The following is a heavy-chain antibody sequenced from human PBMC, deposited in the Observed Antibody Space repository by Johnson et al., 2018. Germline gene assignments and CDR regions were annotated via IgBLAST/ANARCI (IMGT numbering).Heavy chain of an antibody. J-gene: IGHJ3*02. CDR1: GFTFSSYV. CDR3: ARVGRYYDSSGYLTDAFDI. CDR2: ISYDGSNE. V-gene: IGHV3-30*14. D-gene: IGHD3-22*01. Sequence: QVQLVQSGGGVVQPGRSLRLSCAASGFTFSSYVMHWVRQAPGKGLEWVAVISYDGSNEYYADSVKGRFTISRDNSKNTLYLQMNSLRAEDTAVYYCARVGRYYDSSGYLTDAFDIWGQGTMVTVSS.